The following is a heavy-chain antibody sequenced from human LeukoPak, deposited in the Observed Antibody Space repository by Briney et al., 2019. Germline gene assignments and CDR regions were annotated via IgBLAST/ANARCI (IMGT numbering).Heavy chain of an antibody. J-gene: IGHJ4*02. CDR3: AREGLGAGTFDY. D-gene: IGHD1-26*01. CDR1: AFTLSTYA. Sequence: GGSLRLSCAASAFTLSTYAMSWVRQAPGKGLEWVSVIYSGGSTYYADSVKGRFTISRDNSKNTLYLQMNSLRAEDTAVYYCAREGLGAGTFDYWGQGTLVTVSS. CDR2: IYSGGST. V-gene: IGHV3-66*01.